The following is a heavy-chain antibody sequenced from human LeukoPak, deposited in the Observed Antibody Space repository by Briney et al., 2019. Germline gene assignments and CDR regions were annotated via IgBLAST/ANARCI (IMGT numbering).Heavy chain of an antibody. V-gene: IGHV4-59*11. J-gene: IGHJ4*02. CDR2: IYNSGST. Sequence: PSETLSLSCTVSGGSISSHYWSWIRQPPGKGLEWIGYIYNSGSTNYNPSFRSRVTISVDTSKNQFSLKLTSVTAADTAVYYCARGGYRYGYDDDFEYWGQGILVTVSS. CDR1: GGSISSHY. D-gene: IGHD5-18*01. CDR3: ARGGYRYGYDDDFEY.